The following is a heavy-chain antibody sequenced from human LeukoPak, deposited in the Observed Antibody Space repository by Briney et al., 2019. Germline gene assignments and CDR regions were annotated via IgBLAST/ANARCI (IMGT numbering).Heavy chain of an antibody. Sequence: GASVKVSCKASGYTFTSYGISWVRQAPGQGLEWMGWISAYNGNTNYAQKLQGRVTMTTDTSTSTAYMELRSLRSDDTAVFYCAREYYYDSSGRRYYYYGMDVWGQGTTVTVSS. CDR3: AREYYYDSSGRRYYYYGMDV. J-gene: IGHJ6*02. V-gene: IGHV1-18*01. D-gene: IGHD3-22*01. CDR2: ISAYNGNT. CDR1: GYTFTSYG.